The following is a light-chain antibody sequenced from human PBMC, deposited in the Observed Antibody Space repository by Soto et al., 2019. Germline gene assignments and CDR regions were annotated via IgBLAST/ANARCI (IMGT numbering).Light chain of an antibody. Sequence: QSALTQPASVSGSPGQSVTISCTGPRSDIGDSNFISWYQHSPGKAPRLLIYQVNNRPSGVSGRFSGSKAGNTASLTISGLLDDDEAAHFCASFISATIPVFGSGTKVTV. CDR1: RSDIGDSNF. CDR3: ASFISATIPV. CDR2: QVN. J-gene: IGLJ1*01. V-gene: IGLV2-14*01.